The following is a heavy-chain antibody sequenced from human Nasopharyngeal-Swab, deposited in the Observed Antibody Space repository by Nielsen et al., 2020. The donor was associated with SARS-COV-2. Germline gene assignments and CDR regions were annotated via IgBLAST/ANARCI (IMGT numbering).Heavy chain of an antibody. CDR1: GFTFSSYS. V-gene: IGHV3-21*01. D-gene: IGHD3-10*01. CDR2: ISSSSSYI. CDR3: ASSPITMVRGVTDY. Sequence: GESLKISCAASGFTFSSYSMNWVRQAPGKGLEWVSSISSSSSYIYYADSVKGRFTISRDNAKNSLYLRMNSLRAEDTAVYYCASSPITMVRGVTDYWGQGTLVTVSS. J-gene: IGHJ4*02.